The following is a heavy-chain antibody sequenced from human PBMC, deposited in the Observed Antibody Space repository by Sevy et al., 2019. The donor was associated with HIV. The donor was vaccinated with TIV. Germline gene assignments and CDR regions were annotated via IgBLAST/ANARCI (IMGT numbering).Heavy chain of an antibody. CDR2: ISAYNGNT. CDR3: ARDTLRAAFDI. J-gene: IGHJ3*02. V-gene: IGHV1-18*01. Sequence: ASVKVSCKASGYTFTSYGISWVRQAAGQGLEWLGWISAYNGNTNYAQKLQGRVTMTTDKSTSTAHMELRSLRSDDTAVYYCARDTLRAAFDIWGQGTMVTVSS. CDR1: GYTFTSYG.